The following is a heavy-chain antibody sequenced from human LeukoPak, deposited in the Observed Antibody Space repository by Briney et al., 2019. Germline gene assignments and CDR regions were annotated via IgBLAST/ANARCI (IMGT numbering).Heavy chain of an antibody. CDR3: AREIYDSSGYYGGTDGMDV. D-gene: IGHD3-22*01. J-gene: IGHJ6*02. Sequence: SETLSLTCTVSGGSISSYYWSWIRQPAGKGLEWIGRIYTSGSTNYNPSLKSRVTMSVDTSKNQFSLKLSSVTAADTAVYYCAREIYDSSGYYGGTDGMDVWGQGTTVTVSS. CDR1: GGSISSYY. V-gene: IGHV4-4*07. CDR2: IYTSGST.